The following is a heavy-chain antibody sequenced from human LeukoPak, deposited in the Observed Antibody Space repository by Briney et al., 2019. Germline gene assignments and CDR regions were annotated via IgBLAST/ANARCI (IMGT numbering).Heavy chain of an antibody. CDR3: ARTTSGGVIAIDY. D-gene: IGHD3-16*02. CDR1: GGSISSSSYY. Sequence: AETLSLTCTVSGGSISSSSYYWGWIRQPPGKELEWVGSIYYSGITYYNPALKSRVTISVDTSKNQFSLKVSSVTAADTAVYYCARTTSGGVIAIDYWGQGTPVTVSS. V-gene: IGHV4-39*01. CDR2: IYYSGIT. J-gene: IGHJ4*02.